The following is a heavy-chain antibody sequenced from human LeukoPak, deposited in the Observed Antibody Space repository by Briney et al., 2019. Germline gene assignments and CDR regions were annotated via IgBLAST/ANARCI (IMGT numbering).Heavy chain of an antibody. CDR3: ATDRGWRTSGYYLYYFEY. D-gene: IGHD3-3*01. J-gene: IGHJ4*02. V-gene: IGHV3-7*01. CDR1: GFIFTNYF. CDR2: IKHDGSEK. Sequence: GGSLRLSCAASGFIFTNYFMSCVRQAPGKGVEWVASIKHDGSEKYYVDSVRGRFTISRDNTMNSLYLQMSSLRAEDTAVYYCATDRGWRTSGYYLYYFEYWGQGTLVTYSS.